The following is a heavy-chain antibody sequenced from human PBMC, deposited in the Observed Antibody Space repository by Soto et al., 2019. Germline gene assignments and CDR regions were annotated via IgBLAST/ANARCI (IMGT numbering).Heavy chain of an antibody. CDR2: IYYSGST. J-gene: IGHJ5*02. Sequence: SETLSLTCTVSGGSISSGGYYWSWIRQHPGKGLEWIGYIYYSGSTYYNPSLKSRVTISVDTSKNQFSLKLSSVTAADTAVYYCARKLYAYGYYVFWGGYRRAPQNCFAPWGQGTLVTVPS. V-gene: IGHV4-31*03. CDR3: ARKLYAYGYYVFWGGYRRAPQNCFAP. D-gene: IGHD3-3*01. CDR1: GGSISSGGYY.